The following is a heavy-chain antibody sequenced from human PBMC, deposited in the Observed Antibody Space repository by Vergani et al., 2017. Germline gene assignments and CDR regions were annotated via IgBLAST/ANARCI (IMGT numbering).Heavy chain of an antibody. CDR2: IIPIFGTA. D-gene: IGHD3-22*01. CDR3: ARGSHYYYDSIPAWYYYGMDV. Sequence: QVQLVQSGAEVKKPGSSVKVSCKASGGTFSSYAISWVRQAPGQGLEWMGGIIPIFGTANYAQKFQGRVTITADESTSTAYMELSSLRSEDTAVYYCARGSHYYYDSIPAWYYYGMDVWGQGTTVTVSS. V-gene: IGHV1-69*01. CDR1: GGTFSSYA. J-gene: IGHJ6*02.